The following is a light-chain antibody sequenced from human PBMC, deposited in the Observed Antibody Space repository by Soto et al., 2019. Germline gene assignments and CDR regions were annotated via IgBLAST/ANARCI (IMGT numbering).Light chain of an antibody. CDR1: SSDVGAYNF. J-gene: IGLJ1*01. CDR3: MSFTSSNTYV. CDR2: DVA. Sequence: QSALAQPASVSGSPGQSITISCTGTSSDVGAYNFVSWYQHYPDKAPKVVIYDVANRPSGVSYRFSASKSGNTASPTISGLQAEDEADYYCMSFTSSNTYVFGTGTKVTVL. V-gene: IGLV2-14*03.